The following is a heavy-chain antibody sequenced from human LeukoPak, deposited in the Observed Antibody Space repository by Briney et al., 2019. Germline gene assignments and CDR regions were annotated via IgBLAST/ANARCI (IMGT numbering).Heavy chain of an antibody. CDR2: ISYDGGNK. CDR1: GFTFSSYA. Sequence: GGSLRLSCAASGFTFSSYAMHWVRQAPGKGLEWVAVISYDGGNKYYADSVKGRFTISRDNSKNTLYLQMNSLRAEDTAVYYCARDGRPGLLLDYWGQGTLVTVSS. CDR3: ARDGRPGLLLDY. D-gene: IGHD2-15*01. V-gene: IGHV3-30-3*01. J-gene: IGHJ4*02.